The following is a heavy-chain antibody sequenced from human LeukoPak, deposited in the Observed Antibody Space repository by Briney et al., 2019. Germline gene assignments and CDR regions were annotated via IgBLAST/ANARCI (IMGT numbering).Heavy chain of an antibody. Sequence: ASVKVSXKASGYTFTSYGISWVRQAPGQGLEWMGWISAYNGNTNYAQKLQGRVTMTTDTSTSTAYMELRSLRSDDTAVYYCARGYDYVWGSYPVDYWGQGTLVTVSS. V-gene: IGHV1-18*01. CDR2: ISAYNGNT. J-gene: IGHJ4*02. D-gene: IGHD3-16*02. CDR3: ARGYDYVWGSYPVDY. CDR1: GYTFTSYG.